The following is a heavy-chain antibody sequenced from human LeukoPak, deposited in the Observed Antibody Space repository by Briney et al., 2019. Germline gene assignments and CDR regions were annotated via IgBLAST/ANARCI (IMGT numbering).Heavy chain of an antibody. V-gene: IGHV5-51*01. D-gene: IGHD3-16*01. Sequence: GESLKISCWGSGYTFTNYWIGWVRQMPGKGPEWMVIIYPGDSDIKYGPSFEGQVTISADKSNSTAYLQWSSLKASDTAMYYCARRSSSGGYYFDYWGQGTLVTVSS. J-gene: IGHJ4*02. CDR3: ARRSSSGGYYFDY. CDR2: IYPGDSDI. CDR1: GYTFTNYW.